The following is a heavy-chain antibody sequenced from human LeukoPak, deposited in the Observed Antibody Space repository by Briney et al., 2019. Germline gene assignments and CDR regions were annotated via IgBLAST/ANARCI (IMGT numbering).Heavy chain of an antibody. D-gene: IGHD6-13*01. J-gene: IGHJ4*02. CDR3: ATRGMAASQF. V-gene: IGHV3-21*01. CDR2: NSSSSRYI. Sequence: GGSLRLSCAASGFTFNSYNMNWLPQAPGKGLEWVSSNSSSSRYIYYGDSGKGRFTIYIDNAKSSLYMQMNSLRAEDTAVYHCATRGMAASQFWGQGTLVTVSS. CDR1: GFTFNSYN.